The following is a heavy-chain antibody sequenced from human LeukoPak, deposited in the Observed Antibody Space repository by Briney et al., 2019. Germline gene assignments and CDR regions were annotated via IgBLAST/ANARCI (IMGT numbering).Heavy chain of an antibody. V-gene: IGHV1-8*01. CDR2: MNPNSGNT. D-gene: IGHD3-3*01. CDR1: GYTFTSYD. CDR3: AREGRYYDFWSGTSYNWSDP. J-gene: IGHJ5*02. Sequence: ASVKVSCKASGYTFTSYDINWVRQAPGQGLEWMGWMNPNSGNTGYAQEFQGRVTITRNNSISNAYMELSSLRSEDTAVYYCAREGRYYDFWSGTSYNWSDPWGQGALVTVSS.